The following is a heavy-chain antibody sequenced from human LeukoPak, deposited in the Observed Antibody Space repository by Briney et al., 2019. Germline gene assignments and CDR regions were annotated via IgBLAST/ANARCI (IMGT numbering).Heavy chain of an antibody. Sequence: SETLSLTCTVSGGSITSSSHQWGWIRQPPGKGLEWMGSFSYSGNTYYNPSLKSRITVSVDTSKNHFSLNLTSATAADTAVYFCASLLQSGTYPSGSDYYFDSWGRGTLVTVSS. D-gene: IGHD1-26*01. CDR2: FSYSGNT. J-gene: IGHJ4*02. CDR1: GGSITSSSHQ. CDR3: ASLLQSGTYPSGSDYYFDS. V-gene: IGHV4-39*02.